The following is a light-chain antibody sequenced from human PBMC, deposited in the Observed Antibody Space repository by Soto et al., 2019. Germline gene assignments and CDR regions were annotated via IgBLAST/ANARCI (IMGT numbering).Light chain of an antibody. J-gene: IGLJ1*01. Sequence: QSALTQPPSASGSPGQSVTISCTGTSSDVGAYNYVSWYQQLPGKAPKLIIYEVSKRPSGVPDRFSGSKSGNTASLTVSGLQAEDEADYCCTSYADIHSFSYLFG. CDR1: SSDVGAYNY. CDR3: TSYADIHSFSYL. CDR2: EVS. V-gene: IGLV2-8*01.